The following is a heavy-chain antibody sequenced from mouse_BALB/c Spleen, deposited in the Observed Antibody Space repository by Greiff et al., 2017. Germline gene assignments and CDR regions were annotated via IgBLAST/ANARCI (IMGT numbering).Heavy chain of an antibody. CDR3: VREYYGSSY. CDR2: IWTGGGT. V-gene: IGHV2-9-2*01. Sequence: VKLVESGPGLVAPSQSLSITCTVSGFSLTSYDISWIRQPPGKGLEWLGVIWTGGGTNYNSAFMSRLSISKDNSKSQVFLKMNSLQTDDTAIYYCVREYYGSSYWGQGTLVTVSA. D-gene: IGHD1-1*01. J-gene: IGHJ3*01. CDR1: GFSLTSYD.